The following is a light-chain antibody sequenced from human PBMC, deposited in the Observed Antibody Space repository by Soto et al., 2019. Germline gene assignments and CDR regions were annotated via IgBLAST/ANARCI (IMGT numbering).Light chain of an antibody. J-gene: IGLJ1*01. Sequence: QSALTQPRSVSGSPGQSVTISCTGTSNDVGAYNYVSWYQQHPGKAPKLMIYDVNERPSGVPDRFSGSKSGNTASLTISGLQAKDGADYYCCSYAGSQTYVFGTGTKVTVL. CDR1: SNDVGAYNY. CDR3: CSYAGSQTYV. CDR2: DVN. V-gene: IGLV2-11*01.